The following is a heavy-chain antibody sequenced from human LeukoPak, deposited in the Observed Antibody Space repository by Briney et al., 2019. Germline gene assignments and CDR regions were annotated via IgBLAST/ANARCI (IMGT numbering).Heavy chain of an antibody. Sequence: GGSLRLSCAASGFTFSNAWMSWVRQAPGKWLEWVGRIKSKTDGGTTDYAAPVKGRFTISRDDSKNTLYLQMNSLKTEDTAVYYCTILGYTYGRFDYWGQGTLVTVSS. D-gene: IGHD5-18*01. CDR1: GFTFSNAW. CDR2: IKSKTDGGTT. CDR3: TILGYTYGRFDY. J-gene: IGHJ4*02. V-gene: IGHV3-15*01.